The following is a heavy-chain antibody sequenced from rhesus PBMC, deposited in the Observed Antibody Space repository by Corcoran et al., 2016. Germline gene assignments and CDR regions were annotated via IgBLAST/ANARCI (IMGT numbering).Heavy chain of an antibody. D-gene: IGHD5-30*01. CDR2: IYGCGGST. CDR3: ARRVPGYSMVY. J-gene: IGHJ4*01. Sequence: QVQLQESGPAVVKPSETLSLTCAVSGGSISSSNWWSCIRRSPRKGLEWIGGIYGCGGSTEYNPYIKRRVTSAIDTSKNQFSLKRSAVTAADTAVYYCARRVPGYSMVYWGQGVLVTVSS. CDR1: GGSISSSNW. V-gene: IGHV4-93*02.